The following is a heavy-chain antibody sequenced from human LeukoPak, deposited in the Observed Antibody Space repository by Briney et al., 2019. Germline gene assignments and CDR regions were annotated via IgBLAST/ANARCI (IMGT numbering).Heavy chain of an antibody. D-gene: IGHD4-17*01. CDR1: GFTFSSYW. CDR3: ARGYGDYVAYFDY. CDR2: IHGDGTNT. V-gene: IGHV3-74*03. Sequence: GGSLRLSCAGSGFTFSSYWMHWVRQAPGKGLVWVSRIHGDGTNTKCANSVKGRFTISRVNAKNTLYLQMNSLRAEDTAVYYCARGYGDYVAYFDYWGQGTLVTVSS. J-gene: IGHJ4*02.